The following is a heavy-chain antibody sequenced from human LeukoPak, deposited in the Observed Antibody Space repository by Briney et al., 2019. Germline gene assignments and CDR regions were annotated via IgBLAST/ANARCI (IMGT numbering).Heavy chain of an antibody. D-gene: IGHD3-10*01. CDR1: GGSISSSSYY. Sequence: SETLSLTCTVSGGSISSSSYYGGWIRQPPGKGLEWIGSIYYSGSTYYNPSLKSRVTISVDTSKNQFSLKLSSVTAVDTAVYYCARPITRYASYDAFDIWGQGTMVTVSS. V-gene: IGHV4-39*07. J-gene: IGHJ3*02. CDR2: IYYSGST. CDR3: ARPITRYASYDAFDI.